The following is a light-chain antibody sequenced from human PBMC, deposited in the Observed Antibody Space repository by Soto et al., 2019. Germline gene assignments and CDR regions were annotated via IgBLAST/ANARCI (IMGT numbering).Light chain of an antibody. CDR3: HQYATSSPT. Sequence: DIQMTQSPSTLSASVGDRVTITCRASQSISVYLAWYQQRPREAPKLPIYGGSSLESGVPSRFSGSGSGTEFTLTISSLQPTDFATYYCHQYATSSPTFGQGTKLEI. V-gene: IGKV1-5*01. CDR1: QSISVY. J-gene: IGKJ2*01. CDR2: GGS.